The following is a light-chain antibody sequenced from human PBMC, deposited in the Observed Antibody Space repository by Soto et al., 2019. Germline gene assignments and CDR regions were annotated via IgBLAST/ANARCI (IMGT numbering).Light chain of an antibody. J-gene: IGLJ2*01. CDR1: SSDIGGYNY. Sequence: QSALTQAASVSGSPGQSITISCTGTSSDIGGYNYVSWYQQYPGKAPKLMIYEVSNRSSGVSNRISGSKSGNTASLTISGLQAEDEADYYCSSYAGSNIVVFGGGTKLTVL. CDR2: EVS. V-gene: IGLV2-14*01. CDR3: SSYAGSNIVV.